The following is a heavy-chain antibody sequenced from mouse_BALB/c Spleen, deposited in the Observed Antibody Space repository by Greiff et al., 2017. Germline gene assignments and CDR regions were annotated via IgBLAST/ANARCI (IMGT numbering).Heavy chain of an antibody. D-gene: IGHD2-4*01. Sequence: LQQPGSELVRPGASVKLSCKASGYTFTSYWMHWVKQRPGQGLEWIGNIYPGSGSTNYDEKFKSKATLTVDTSSSTAYMQLSSLTSEDSAVYYCTRLSMITSWFAYWGQGTLVTGSA. CDR1: GYTFTSYW. V-gene: IGHV1S22*01. CDR2: IYPGSGST. J-gene: IGHJ3*01. CDR3: TRLSMITSWFAY.